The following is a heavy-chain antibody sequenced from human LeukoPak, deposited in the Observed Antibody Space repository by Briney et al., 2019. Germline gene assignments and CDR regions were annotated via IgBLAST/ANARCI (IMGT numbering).Heavy chain of an antibody. Sequence: GGTLRLSCAASGFTFDDYAMHWVRQAPGKGLEWVSLISGDGSRTYYADSVKGRFTISRDNSRNSLYLQMNSLRTEDTALYYCAKDLTQLYLAFDYWGQGTLVTVSS. CDR3: AKDLTQLYLAFDY. CDR1: GFTFDDYA. CDR2: ISGDGSRT. J-gene: IGHJ4*02. V-gene: IGHV3-43*02. D-gene: IGHD5-24*01.